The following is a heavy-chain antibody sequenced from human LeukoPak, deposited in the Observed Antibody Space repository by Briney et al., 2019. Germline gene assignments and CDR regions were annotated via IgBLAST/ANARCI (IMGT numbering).Heavy chain of an antibody. J-gene: IGHJ6*02. CDR3: ARGRSNYYGMDV. D-gene: IGHD1-26*01. V-gene: IGHV4-30-2*01. CDR1: GGSISSGLYS. Sequence: SETLSLTCDVSGGSISSGLYSWSWIRQPLGKGLEWIGYIYHTGSTYYKPSLKSRVTISVDTSKNQFSLRLSSVTAADTAVYYCARGRSNYYGMDVWGQGTTVTVSS. CDR2: IYHTGST.